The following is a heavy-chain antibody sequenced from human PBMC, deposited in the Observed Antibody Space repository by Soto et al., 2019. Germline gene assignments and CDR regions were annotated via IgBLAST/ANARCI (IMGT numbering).Heavy chain of an antibody. CDR2: VIPRFGTT. J-gene: IGHJ6*02. CDR1: GGTFTSYS. V-gene: IGHV1-69*01. D-gene: IGHD2-2*01. Sequence: QVQLEQSGAEVKRPGSSVKVSCRASGGTFTSYSINWVRRAPGQGPEWMGAVIPRFGTTTYAQRFEGRGTVTADASTGTVFMEMSGLRSEDTAVYFCARARIVAVSGRTGGYHYYAMDLWGQGTAVIVSS. CDR3: ARARIVAVSGRTGGYHYYAMDL.